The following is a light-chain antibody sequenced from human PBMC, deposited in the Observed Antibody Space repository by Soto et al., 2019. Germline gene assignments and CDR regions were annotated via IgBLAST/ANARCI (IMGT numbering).Light chain of an antibody. Sequence: EVVLTQSPATLSLSPGERATLSCRASQSVSSSLAWYQQKPGQAPRLLIFDASTRATGIPARFSGSGSETDFTLTISSLEPEDFAVYHCQQRSVWPPSITFGQGTRLEIK. CDR2: DAS. J-gene: IGKJ5*01. V-gene: IGKV3-11*01. CDR3: QQRSVWPPSIT. CDR1: QSVSSS.